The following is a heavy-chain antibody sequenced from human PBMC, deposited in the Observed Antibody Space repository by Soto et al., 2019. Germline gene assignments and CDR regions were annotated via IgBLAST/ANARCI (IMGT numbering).Heavy chain of an antibody. J-gene: IGHJ4*02. CDR2: IYHSGGS. CDR1: GGSISSSNW. V-gene: IGHV4-4*02. D-gene: IGHD3-10*01. CDR3: ARDPTAHGSSSYFDS. Sequence: QLQESGPGLVKPSGTLSLSCAVSGGSISSSNWWNWVRQPPGKGLEWIGEIYHSGGSKYNPSLKSRASISVDKSKNQFSLSLNSVTAADTAVYYCARDPTAHGSSSYFDSWGQGTLVTVSS.